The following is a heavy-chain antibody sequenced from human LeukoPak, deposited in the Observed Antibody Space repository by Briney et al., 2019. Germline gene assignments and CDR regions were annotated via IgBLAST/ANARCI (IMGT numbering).Heavy chain of an antibody. CDR2: IWNDGSNE. V-gene: IGHV3-33*01. J-gene: IGHJ4*01. CDR3: ARVDTAMGSLDY. CDR1: GFIFSGYA. Sequence: GGSLRLSCAASGFIFSGYAMHWVRQAPGKGLEGVAIIWNDGSNEDYVDSVKGRFTISRDNAKNTLYLQMSRLRAEDTAVYYCARVDTAMGSLDYWGHGILVTVSS. D-gene: IGHD5-18*01.